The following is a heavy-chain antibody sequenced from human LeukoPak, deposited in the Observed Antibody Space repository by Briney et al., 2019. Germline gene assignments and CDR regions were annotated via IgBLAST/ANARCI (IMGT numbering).Heavy chain of an antibody. D-gene: IGHD2-2*01. Sequence: ASVKVTCKASGYTFTDYYMHWVRQPPGQGLEWMGWINPNNGGTYSTQKFHGWVTMTRDTSISTAYMELSRLTSDDTAVYYCARANPLHCSSTSCLFNYWGQGSLVTVSS. CDR2: INPNNGGT. CDR1: GYTFTDYY. CDR3: ARANPLHCSSTSCLFNY. V-gene: IGHV1-2*04. J-gene: IGHJ4*02.